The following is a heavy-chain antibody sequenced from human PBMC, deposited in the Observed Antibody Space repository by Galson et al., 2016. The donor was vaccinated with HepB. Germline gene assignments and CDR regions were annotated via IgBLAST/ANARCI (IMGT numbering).Heavy chain of an antibody. D-gene: IGHD3-3*01. CDR1: GYTLTELS. V-gene: IGHV1-24*01. J-gene: IGHJ4*02. CDR2: FDPEDGET. Sequence: SVKVSCKVSGYTLTELSMHWVRQAPGKGLEWMGGFDPEDGETIYAQKFQGRVTMTEDTSTDTAYMELRSLRSEDTAVYYCATGSHYDFWSGPDRAYFDHCGQGTLVTVSS. CDR3: ATGSHYDFWSGPDRAYFDH.